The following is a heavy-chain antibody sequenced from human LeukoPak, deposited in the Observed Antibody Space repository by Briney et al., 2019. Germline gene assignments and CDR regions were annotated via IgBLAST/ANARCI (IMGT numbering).Heavy chain of an antibody. J-gene: IGHJ5*02. CDR3: ARDLGDAIFGVVIIDWLDP. V-gene: IGHV1-18*01. CDR2: ISAYNGNT. CDR1: GYTFTSYG. D-gene: IGHD3-3*01. Sequence: ASVKVSCKASGYTFTSYGISWVRQAPGQGLEWMGWISAYNGNTNYAQKLQGRVTMTTDTSTSTAYMELRSLRSDDTAVYYCARDLGDAIFGVVIIDWLDPWGQGTLVTVSS.